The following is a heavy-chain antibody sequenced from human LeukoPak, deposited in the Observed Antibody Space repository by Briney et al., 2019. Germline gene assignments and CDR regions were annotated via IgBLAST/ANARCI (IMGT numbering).Heavy chain of an antibody. D-gene: IGHD2-2*01. CDR3: AKVRTGYQLLPTKKNYSYYYMDV. CDR2: IYHSGST. J-gene: IGHJ6*03. CDR1: GGSISSSNW. Sequence: SETLSLTCAVSGGSISSSNWWSWVRQPPGKGLEWIGEIYHSGSTNYNPSLKSRVTISVDKSKNQFSLKLSSVTAADTAVYYCAKVRTGYQLLPTKKNYSYYYMDVWGKGTTVTVSS. V-gene: IGHV4-4*02.